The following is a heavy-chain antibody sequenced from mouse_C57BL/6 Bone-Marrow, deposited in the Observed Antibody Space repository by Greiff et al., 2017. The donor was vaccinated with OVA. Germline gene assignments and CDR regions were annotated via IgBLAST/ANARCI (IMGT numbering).Heavy chain of an antibody. CDR1: GYAFSSSW. CDR2: IYPGDGDT. CDR3: ARIYYGSSYWYFDV. Sequence: VKLQESGPELVKPGASVKISCKASGYAFSSSWMNWVKQRPGKGLEWIGRIYPGDGDTNYNGKFKGKATLTADKSSSTAYMQLSSLTSEDSAVYFCARIYYGSSYWYFDVWGTGTTVTVSS. J-gene: IGHJ1*03. D-gene: IGHD1-1*01. V-gene: IGHV1-82*01.